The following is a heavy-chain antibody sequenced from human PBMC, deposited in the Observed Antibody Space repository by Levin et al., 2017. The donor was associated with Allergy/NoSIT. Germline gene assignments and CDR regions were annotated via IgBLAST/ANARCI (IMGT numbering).Heavy chain of an antibody. V-gene: IGHV3-23*01. J-gene: IGHJ4*02. D-gene: IGHD7-27*01. CDR3: ARVSAKGAAYWGNWDY. Sequence: GGSLRLSCAASGFTFSTYAMTWVRQAPGTGLEGVAIISGSGGATYYADSVKGRFTVSRDNAKNTLYLQMDSLRVEDTALYYCARVSAKGAAYWGNWDYWGQGTLVIVSS. CDR2: ISGSGGAT. CDR1: GFTFSTYA.